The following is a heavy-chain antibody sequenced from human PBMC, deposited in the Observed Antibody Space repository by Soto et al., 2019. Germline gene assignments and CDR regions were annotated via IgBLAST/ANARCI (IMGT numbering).Heavy chain of an antibody. CDR1: GFTFSSYG. J-gene: IGHJ4*02. V-gene: IGHV3-33*01. Sequence: PGGSLRLSCAASGFTFSSYGMHWVRQAPGKGLEWVAVIWYDGSNKYYADSVKGRFTISRDNSKNTLYLQMDSLRAEDTAVYYCARGGEMATIPLDYWGQGTLVTVSS. CDR2: IWYDGSNK. CDR3: ARGGEMATIPLDY. D-gene: IGHD5-12*01.